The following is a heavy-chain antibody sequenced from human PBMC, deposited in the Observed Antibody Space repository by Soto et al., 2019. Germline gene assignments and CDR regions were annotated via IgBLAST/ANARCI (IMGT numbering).Heavy chain of an antibody. CDR1: GGSISSINW. V-gene: IGHV4-4*02. CDR2: IYHSGTT. Sequence: QVQLQESGPGLVKPSGTLSLTCGVSGGSISSINWWSWVRQSPRKGLEWIGEIYHSGTTNYNPSLESRVTLSVDKSKNQIYLNLTSMTAADTAVYFCARSQGVSATHHVDAWGQGTLVTVSS. CDR3: ARSQGVSATHHVDA. J-gene: IGHJ5*02. D-gene: IGHD2-8*01.